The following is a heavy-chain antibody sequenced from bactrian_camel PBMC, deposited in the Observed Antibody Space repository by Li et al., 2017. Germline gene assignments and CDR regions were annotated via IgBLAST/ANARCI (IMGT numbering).Heavy chain of an antibody. J-gene: IGHJ6*01. CDR1: GFTFKSYA. CDR2: IHRGGTIT. CDR3: TAVSGY. V-gene: IGHV3S31*01. Sequence: EVQLVESGGGLVQSGGSLRLSCVASGFTFKSYAMSWVRRAPGKGLEWVSVIHRGGTITYYADSVKGRFTISRDDAKNALYLQLNSLKTEDTAMYYCTAVSGYWGQGTQVTVS. D-gene: IGHD3*01.